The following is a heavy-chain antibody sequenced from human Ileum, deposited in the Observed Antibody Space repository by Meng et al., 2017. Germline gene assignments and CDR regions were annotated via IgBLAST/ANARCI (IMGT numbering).Heavy chain of an antibody. D-gene: IGHD6-13*01. CDR2: IIGDGSAR. CDR1: GFTFSDFW. V-gene: IGHV3-74*01. CDR3: ARDLHIAAANY. Sequence: VLLGESVGGLVQRGGSLRLSCEASGFTFSDFWMHWVRQAPGKGLEWVSRIIGDGSARDYADSVKGRFIISRDNAKTTVYLEMNNLRAEDTAIYYCARDLHIAAANYWGQGTLVTVSS. J-gene: IGHJ4*02.